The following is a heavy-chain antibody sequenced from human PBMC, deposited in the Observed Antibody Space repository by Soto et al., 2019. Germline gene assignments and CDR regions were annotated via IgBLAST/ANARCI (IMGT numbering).Heavy chain of an antibody. D-gene: IGHD3-16*01. CDR3: ARDDYDYVWGSSYGMDV. CDR1: GGSISSGDYY. V-gene: IGHV4-30-4*01. Sequence: TLSLTCTVSGGSISSGDYYWSWIRQPPGKGLEWIGYIYYSGSTYYNPSLKSRVTISVDTSKNQFSLKLSSVTAADTAVYYCARDDYDYVWGSSYGMDVWGQGTTVTVSS. CDR2: IYYSGST. J-gene: IGHJ6*02.